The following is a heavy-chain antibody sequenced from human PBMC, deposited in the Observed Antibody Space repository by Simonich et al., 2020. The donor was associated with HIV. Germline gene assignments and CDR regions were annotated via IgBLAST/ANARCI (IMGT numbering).Heavy chain of an antibody. CDR3: ARGGGEQQLVSWFDP. CDR1: GGTFSSHV. J-gene: IGHJ5*02. Sequence: QVQLVQSGAEVKKPGSSVKVSCKASGGTFSSHVISWVRQAPGQGLEWMGGIIPIFGTTNNAKKFQGRVTITADESTSTAYMDLGSLRSEDTAVYYCARGGGEQQLVSWFDPWGQGTLVTVSS. CDR2: IIPIFGTT. V-gene: IGHV1-69*13. D-gene: IGHD6-13*01.